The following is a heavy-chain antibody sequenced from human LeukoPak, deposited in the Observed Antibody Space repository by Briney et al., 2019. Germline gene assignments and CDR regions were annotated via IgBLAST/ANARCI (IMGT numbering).Heavy chain of an antibody. CDR1: GGSISSGDYY. Sequence: SETLSLTCTVSGGSISSGDYYWSWIRQPPGKGLEWIGYIYYSGSTYYNPSLKSRVTISVDTSKNQFSLKLSSVTAADTAVYYCAREAASIAVAGTDLHGGKDYWGQGTLVTVS. CDR2: IYYSGST. J-gene: IGHJ4*02. CDR3: AREAASIAVAGTDLHGGKDY. D-gene: IGHD6-19*01. V-gene: IGHV4-30-4*08.